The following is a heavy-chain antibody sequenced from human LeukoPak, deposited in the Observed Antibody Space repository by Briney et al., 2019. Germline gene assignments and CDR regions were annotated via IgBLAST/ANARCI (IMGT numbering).Heavy chain of an antibody. CDR3: VAPYYYDSSGYYYGFDY. Sequence: GGSLRLSCAASGFTFSSYSMNWVRQAPGKGLEWVSSISSSSSYIYYADSVKGRFTISRDNAKNSLYLQMNSLRAEDTAVYYCVAPYYYDSSGYYYGFDYRGQGTLVTVSS. CDR2: ISSSSSYI. CDR1: GFTFSSYS. V-gene: IGHV3-21*01. D-gene: IGHD3-22*01. J-gene: IGHJ4*02.